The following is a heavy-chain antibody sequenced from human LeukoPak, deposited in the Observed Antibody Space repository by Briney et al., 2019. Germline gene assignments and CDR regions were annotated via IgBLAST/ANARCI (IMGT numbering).Heavy chain of an antibody. Sequence: SETLSLTCTVSGGSINSYYWSWIRQPPGKGLEWIGYIYYSGSTNYNPSLKSRVTISVDTSKNQFSLKLSSVTAADTAVYYCARRELEQGSGYYSHNWFDPWGQGTLVTVSS. J-gene: IGHJ5*02. D-gene: IGHD3-22*01. CDR1: GGSINSYY. CDR2: IYYSGST. CDR3: ARRELEQGSGYYSHNWFDP. V-gene: IGHV4-59*08.